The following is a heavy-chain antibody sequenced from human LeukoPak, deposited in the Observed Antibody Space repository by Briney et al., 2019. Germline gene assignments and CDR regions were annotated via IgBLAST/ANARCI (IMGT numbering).Heavy chain of an antibody. D-gene: IGHD6-19*01. CDR2: ISYDGSNK. CDR1: GFTFSSYA. V-gene: IGHV3-30*04. J-gene: IGHJ4*02. CDR3: ARGGGQWLVWGAYFDY. Sequence: GGSLRLSCAASGFTFSSYAMHWVRQAPGKGLEWVAVISYDGSNKYYADSVKGRFTISRDNSKNTLYLQMNSLRAEDTAVYYCARGGGQWLVWGAYFDYWGQGTLVTVSS.